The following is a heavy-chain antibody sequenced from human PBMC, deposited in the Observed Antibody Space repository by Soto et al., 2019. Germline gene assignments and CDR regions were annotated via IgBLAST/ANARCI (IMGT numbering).Heavy chain of an antibody. V-gene: IGHV1-69*04. D-gene: IGHD3-10*01. CDR1: GGTFSSYT. CDR3: ARDKGSTMVRGVIITKQNRFDP. Sequence: ASVKVSCKASGGTFSSYTISWVRQAPGQGLEWMGRIIPILGIANYAQKFQGRVTITADKSTSTAYMELSSLRSEDTAVYYCARDKGSTMVRGVIITKQNRFDPWGQGTLVTVSS. J-gene: IGHJ5*02. CDR2: IIPILGIA.